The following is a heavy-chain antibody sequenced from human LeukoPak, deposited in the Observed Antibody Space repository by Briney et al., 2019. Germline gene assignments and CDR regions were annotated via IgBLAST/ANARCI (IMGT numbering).Heavy chain of an antibody. V-gene: IGHV3-23*01. CDR2: GSSSGGST. CDR3: AKRVFAAAQDYFFDY. Sequence: GGSLRLSCAASGFTVSSSAMSWVRQAPGKGLEWVSSGSSSGGSTFYADSVKGLFTISRDNSKNTLFLQMNSLRAEDTAIYYCAKRVFAAAQDYFFDYWGPGTLVTVSS. D-gene: IGHD2-15*01. CDR1: GFTVSSSA. J-gene: IGHJ4*02.